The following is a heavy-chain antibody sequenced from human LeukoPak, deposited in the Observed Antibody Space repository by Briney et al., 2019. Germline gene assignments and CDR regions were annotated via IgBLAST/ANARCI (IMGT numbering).Heavy chain of an antibody. CDR1: GGSISSYY. V-gene: IGHV4-59*01. CDR3: ARTGSGYSYGQRYYYMDV. D-gene: IGHD5-18*01. J-gene: IGHJ6*03. CDR2: IYYSGST. Sequence: SETLSLTCTVSGGSISSYYWSWIRQPPGKGLEWIGYIYYSGSTNYNPSLKSRVTISVDTSKNQFSLKLSSVTAADTAVYYCARTGSGYSYGQRYYYMDVWGKGTTVTVSS.